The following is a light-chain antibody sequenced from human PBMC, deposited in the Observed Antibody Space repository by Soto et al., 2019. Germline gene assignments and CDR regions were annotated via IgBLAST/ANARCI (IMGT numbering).Light chain of an antibody. J-gene: IGKJ5*01. Sequence: EIVMPQSPATLAVSPADXATLSCRASQSLADNLAWYQQKPGQAPRLLIFRASSRAKGVPARFSASGSGTEFTLTISGLQSEDFAVYYCQQYKNWPPITFGQGTRLEIK. CDR1: QSLADN. CDR2: RAS. V-gene: IGKV3-15*01. CDR3: QQYKNWPPIT.